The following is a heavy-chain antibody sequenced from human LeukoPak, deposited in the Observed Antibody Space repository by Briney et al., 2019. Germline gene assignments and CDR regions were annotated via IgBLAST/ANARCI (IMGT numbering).Heavy chain of an antibody. J-gene: IGHJ4*02. CDR2: IYYSGST. CDR1: GGSISSYY. CDR3: ARGYYDSSGYYFPDY. Sequence: SETLSLTCTVSGGSISSYYWSWIRQPPGKGLEWIGYIYYSGSTNYNPSLKSRVTISVDTSKNQFSLKLSSVTAADTAVYYCARGYYDSSGYYFPDYWGREPWSPSPQ. D-gene: IGHD3-22*01. V-gene: IGHV4-59*01.